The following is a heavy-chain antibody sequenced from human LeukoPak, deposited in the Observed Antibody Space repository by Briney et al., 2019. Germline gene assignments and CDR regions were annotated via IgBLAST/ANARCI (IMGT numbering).Heavy chain of an antibody. CDR1: GFTFSSYA. CDR3: ATFYSDSSYY. V-gene: IGHV3-23*01. D-gene: IGHD3-22*01. J-gene: IGHJ4*02. CDR2: ISGSGGST. Sequence: GGSLRLSCAASGFTFSSYAMSWVRQAPGKGLEWVSSISGSGGSTYYADSVKGRFTISKDNSKNTLYLQMHSLRAKDTAVYYCATFYSDSSYYWGQGTLVTVSS.